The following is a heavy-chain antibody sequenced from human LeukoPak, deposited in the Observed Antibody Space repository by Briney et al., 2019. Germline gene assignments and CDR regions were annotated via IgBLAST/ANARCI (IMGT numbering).Heavy chain of an antibody. D-gene: IGHD3-22*01. CDR3: ARVDNYYGHSGYLYYFDY. J-gene: IGHJ4*02. CDR1: GYTFIGQY. V-gene: IGHV1-2*02. CDR2: INPKSGGT. Sequence: ASVKVSCKASGYTFIGQYINWVRQAPGQGLEWMGWINPKSGGTNYAQMFQGRVTMTGDTSINTAYMELSGLRSDDTAVYYCARVDNYYGHSGYLYYFDYWGQGTLVTVSS.